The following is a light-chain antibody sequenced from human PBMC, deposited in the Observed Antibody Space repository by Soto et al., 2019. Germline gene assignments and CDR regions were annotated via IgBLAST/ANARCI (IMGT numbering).Light chain of an antibody. CDR1: QSVSSSY. CDR2: GAS. CDR3: QQYGSSSLT. J-gene: IGKJ4*01. V-gene: IGKV3-20*01. Sequence: EIVLTQSPGTLSLSPGERATLSCRASQSVSSSYLAGYQQKPGQAPRLLIYGASSRATGIPDRFSGSGSVTDFNLTISRLEPVDFAAYYCQQYGSSSLTFGRGPKVEIK.